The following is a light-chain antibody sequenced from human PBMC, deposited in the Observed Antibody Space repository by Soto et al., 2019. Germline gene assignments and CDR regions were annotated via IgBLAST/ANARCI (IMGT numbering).Light chain of an antibody. V-gene: IGKV3-20*01. Sequence: EIVLTQSPGTLSLSPGERATLSCRASESIRSNYLAWYQQRSGQAPRLLIYGASIRAAGIPDRFSGSGPGPDSPLTIRRLEPEDFAVYYCQQYGSSRPITFGPGTKVDIK. J-gene: IGKJ3*01. CDR2: GAS. CDR3: QQYGSSRPIT. CDR1: ESIRSNY.